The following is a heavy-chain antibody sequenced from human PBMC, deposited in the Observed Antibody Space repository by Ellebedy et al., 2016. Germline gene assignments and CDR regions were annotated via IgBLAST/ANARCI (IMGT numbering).Heavy chain of an antibody. D-gene: IGHD1-7*01. Sequence: SETLSLXXTVSGGSISSYYWSWIRQPPGKGLEWIGYIYYSGSTNYNPSLKSRVTISVDTSKNQFSLKLSSVTAADTAVYYCARQTGTPNWYFDLWGRGTLVTVSS. CDR3: ARQTGTPNWYFDL. J-gene: IGHJ2*01. V-gene: IGHV4-59*13. CDR2: IYYSGST. CDR1: GGSISSYY.